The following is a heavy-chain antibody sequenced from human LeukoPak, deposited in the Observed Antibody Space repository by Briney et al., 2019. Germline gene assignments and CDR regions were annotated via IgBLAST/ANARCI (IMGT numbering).Heavy chain of an antibody. CDR1: GGSISSYY. CDR2: IYYSGST. J-gene: IGHJ4*02. CDR3: ARKDSGYDQNDY. D-gene: IGHD5-12*01. Sequence: SETLSLTCTVSGGSISSYYWSWIRQPPGKGLEWIGYIYYSGSTNYNPSLKSRVTISVDTSKNQFSLKLSSVTAADTAVYYCARKDSGYDQNDYWGQGTLVTVSS. V-gene: IGHV4-59*01.